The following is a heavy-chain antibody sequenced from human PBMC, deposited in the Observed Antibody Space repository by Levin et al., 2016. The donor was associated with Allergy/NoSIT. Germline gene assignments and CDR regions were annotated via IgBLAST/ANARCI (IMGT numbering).Heavy chain of an antibody. CDR3: ARHSYCSGGSCYSKYYYYMDV. CDR1: GGSISSSYF. J-gene: IGHJ6*03. Sequence: GSLRLSCTVSGGSISSSYFWGWIRQPPGKGLEWIGNMHYGGTTYYNPSLKSRVTISVDTSKNQFSLKLNSVTAADTAVYYCARHSYCSGGSCYSKYYYYMDVWGKGTTVTVSS. D-gene: IGHD2-15*01. V-gene: IGHV4-39*01. CDR2: MHYGGTT.